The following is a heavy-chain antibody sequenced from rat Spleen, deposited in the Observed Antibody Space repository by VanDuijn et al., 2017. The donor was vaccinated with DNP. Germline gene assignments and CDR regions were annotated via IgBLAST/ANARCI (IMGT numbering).Heavy chain of an antibody. CDR3: VRWNSGHFDY. D-gene: IGHD4-3*01. CDR2: IRYDGGGT. J-gene: IGHJ3*01. V-gene: IGHV5-22*01. Sequence: EVQLVESGGDLVQPGRSLKLFCAASGFTFSDYYMAWFRQAPTKGLEWVAYIRYDGGGTKYGDSVRGRFAISRDNAKSTLYLQMNSLRSEDMATYYCVRWNSGHFDYWGQGTLVTVSS. CDR1: GFTFSDYY.